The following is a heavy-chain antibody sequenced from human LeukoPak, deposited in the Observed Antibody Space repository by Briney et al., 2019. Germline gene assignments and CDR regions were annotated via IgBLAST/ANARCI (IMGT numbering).Heavy chain of an antibody. Sequence: GGSLRLSCTVSGFTFSSYAMYWVRQAPGKGLEYVSAISSNGGNTYYANSVKGRFTISRDNSKNTLYLQMGSLRDEDMAVYYCATGEQWLAFDYWGQGTLVTVSS. CDR1: GFTFSSYA. CDR3: ATGEQWLAFDY. J-gene: IGHJ4*02. CDR2: ISSNGGNT. D-gene: IGHD6-19*01. V-gene: IGHV3-64*01.